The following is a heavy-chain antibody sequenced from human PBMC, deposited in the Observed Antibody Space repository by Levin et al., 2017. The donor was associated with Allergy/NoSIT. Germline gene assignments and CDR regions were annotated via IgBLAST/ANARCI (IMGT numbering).Heavy chain of an antibody. CDR3: AGRGGPYDYGDYALDY. Sequence: GGSLRLSCAASGFTFSSYAMSWVRQAPGKGLEWVSAISGSGGSTYYADSVKGRFTISRDNSKNTLYLQMNSLRVEDTAVYYCAGRGGPYDYGDYALDYWGQGTLVTVSS. J-gene: IGHJ4*02. D-gene: IGHD4-17*01. V-gene: IGHV3-23*01. CDR1: GFTFSSYA. CDR2: ISGSGGST.